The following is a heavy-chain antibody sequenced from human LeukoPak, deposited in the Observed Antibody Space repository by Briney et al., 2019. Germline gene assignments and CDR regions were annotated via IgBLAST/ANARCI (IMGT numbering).Heavy chain of an antibody. V-gene: IGHV5-51*01. Sequence: GESLTISCKGSGYRFTSYWIGWVRHMPGKGLAWMGIIYPGDSDTRYSPSFQGSPTHSTDTSISTACLRWNSLKASHTSISYRAGGLEASVTHDAFDIWGQGTMVTV. CDR2: IYPGDSDT. CDR1: GYRFTSYW. J-gene: IGHJ3*02. CDR3: AGGLEASVTHDAFDI. D-gene: IGHD3-16*01.